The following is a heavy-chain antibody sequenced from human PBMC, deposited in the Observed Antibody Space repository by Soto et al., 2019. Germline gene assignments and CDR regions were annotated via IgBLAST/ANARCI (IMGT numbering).Heavy chain of an antibody. D-gene: IGHD3-16*02. CDR2: INPSGGST. J-gene: IGHJ4*02. Sequence: ASVKVSCKASGYTFTSYYMHWVRQAPGQGLEWMGIINPSGGSTSYAQKFQGRVTMTRDTSTSTVYMELSSLRSDDTAVYYCAKDRYTVSHSVPQDYWGQGTLVTVSS. V-gene: IGHV1-46*01. CDR3: AKDRYTVSHSVPQDY. CDR1: GYTFTSYY.